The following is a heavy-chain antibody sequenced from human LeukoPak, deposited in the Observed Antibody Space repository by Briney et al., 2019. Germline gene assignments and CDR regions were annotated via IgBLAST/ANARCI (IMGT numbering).Heavy chain of an antibody. D-gene: IGHD5-12*01. J-gene: IGHJ4*02. Sequence: GGSLRLSCAASGFTFSSYWMHWVRQAPGKGLLWVSRINSDGSSITYADSVKGRFTISRDNAKNTLFLQMNSLRVEDTAVYYCAREGRVSGYDFDCWGQGTLVTVSS. CDR1: GFTFSSYW. CDR2: INSDGSSI. V-gene: IGHV3-74*03. CDR3: AREGRVSGYDFDC.